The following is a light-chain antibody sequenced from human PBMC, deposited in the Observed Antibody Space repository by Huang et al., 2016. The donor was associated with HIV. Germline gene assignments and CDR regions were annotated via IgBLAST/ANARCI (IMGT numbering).Light chain of an antibody. CDR3: QQYNDWPRT. Sequence: EMVLTQSPDTLSVSPGERATLSCRASQGVSNHLAWYQQKPGQAPRLLIYAASSRVTGVPARFSGSGSETDFTLTIRSLQSEDVAVYFCQQYNDWPRTFGQGTNLEIK. V-gene: IGKV3-15*01. J-gene: IGKJ2*01. CDR1: QGVSNH. CDR2: AAS.